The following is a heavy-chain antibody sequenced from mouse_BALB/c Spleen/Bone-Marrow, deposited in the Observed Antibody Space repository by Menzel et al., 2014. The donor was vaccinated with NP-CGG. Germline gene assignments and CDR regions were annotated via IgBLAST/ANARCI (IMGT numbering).Heavy chain of an antibody. J-gene: IGHJ3*01. V-gene: IGHV1-26*01. D-gene: IGHD1-1*01. Sequence: VKLMESGPELVKPGASVKISCKTSGYTFTESTINWVKQSHGKSLEWIGGINPNNGATGYNQKFKGKATLTVDKSSSTAYLELRSRTSDDSAVYYCARRDYGPAWFTYWGQGTLVTVSA. CDR3: ARRDYGPAWFTY. CDR2: INPNNGAT. CDR1: GYTFTEST.